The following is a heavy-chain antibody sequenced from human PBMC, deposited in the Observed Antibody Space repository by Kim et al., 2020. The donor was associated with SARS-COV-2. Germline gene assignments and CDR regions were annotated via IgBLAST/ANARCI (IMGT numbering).Heavy chain of an antibody. CDR3: ARDRGINLCDC. Sequence: THYAQNFQGRVTLTTDTSTNTAYMELRSLNSDDTAVYYWARDRGINLCDCWGQGTLVTVSS. J-gene: IGHJ4*02. D-gene: IGHD3-10*01. V-gene: IGHV1-18*01. CDR2: T.